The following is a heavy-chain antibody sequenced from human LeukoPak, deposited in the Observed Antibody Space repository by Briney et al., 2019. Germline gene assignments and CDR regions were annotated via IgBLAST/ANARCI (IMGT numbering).Heavy chain of an antibody. V-gene: IGHV1-18*01. J-gene: IGHJ6*03. CDR1: GYTFTSYG. CDR3: ASTQLLYYYYYMDV. D-gene: IGHD1-26*01. CDR2: ISAYNGNT. Sequence: APVKVSCKASGYTFTSYGISWVRQAPGQGLEWMGWISAYNGNTNYAQKLQGRVTMTTDTSTSTAYMELRSLRSDDTAVYYCASTQLLYYYYYMDVWGKGTTVTVSS.